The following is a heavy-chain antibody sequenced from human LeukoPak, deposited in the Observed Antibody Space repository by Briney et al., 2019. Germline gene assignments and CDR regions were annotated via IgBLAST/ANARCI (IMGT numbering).Heavy chain of an antibody. CDR1: GFTVSSNY. CDR2: IFSGGST. CDR3: ARRAYNWGAFDI. J-gene: IGHJ3*02. Sequence: PGGSLRLSCAASGFTVSSNYMSWVRQAPGKGLEWVSIIFSGGSTYYADSVKGRFTISRDNSKNTLYLQMNSLRAEDTAVYYCARRAYNWGAFDIWGQGTMVTVSS. D-gene: IGHD5-24*01. V-gene: IGHV3-53*05.